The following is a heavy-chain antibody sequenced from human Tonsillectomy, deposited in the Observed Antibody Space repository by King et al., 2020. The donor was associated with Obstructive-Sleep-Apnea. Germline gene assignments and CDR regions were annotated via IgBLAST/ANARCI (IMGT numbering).Heavy chain of an antibody. Sequence: VQLVESGGGVVQPGRSLRLSCAASGFTFSRYGMHWVRQAPAKGPGWVAVICYVGSNKYYADSVKGRFTNSRDNSKKTLYLHMNSLRAEDTAVYYCARDRVDEQQLWYFDLWGRGTLVTVSS. CDR2: ICYVGSNK. D-gene: IGHD6-13*01. J-gene: IGHJ2*01. CDR3: ARDRVDEQQLWYFDL. CDR1: GFTFSRYG. V-gene: IGHV3-33*01.